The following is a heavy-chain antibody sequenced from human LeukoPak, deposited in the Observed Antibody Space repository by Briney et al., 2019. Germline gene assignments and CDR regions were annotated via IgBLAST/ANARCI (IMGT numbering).Heavy chain of an antibody. CDR3: ARDEYYYDSSGYYHDAFDI. CDR1: GFTFSTYA. V-gene: IGHV3-23*01. D-gene: IGHD3-22*01. CDR2: ISGSGGST. Sequence: PGGSLRLSCAASGFTFSTYAMSWVRQAPGKGLEWVSAISGSGGSTYYADSVKGRFTISRDNSKSTLYLQMNSLRAEDTAVYYCARDEYYYDSSGYYHDAFDIWGQGTMVTVSS. J-gene: IGHJ3*02.